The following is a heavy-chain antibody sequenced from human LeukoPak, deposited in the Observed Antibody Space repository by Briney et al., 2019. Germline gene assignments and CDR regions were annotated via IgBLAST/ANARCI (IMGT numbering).Heavy chain of an antibody. CDR1: GFTFSTYI. V-gene: IGHV3-23*01. Sequence: GGSLRLSCTASGFTFSTYIMSWVRQAPGKGLEWVSIISGRGGDTYYADSVEGRFTISRDNSKNTLYLQMSTLRAEDTAVYYCATVPHHTTESYDSSGFVFDYWGQGTLVTVSS. CDR2: ISGRGGDT. CDR3: ATVPHHTTESYDSSGFVFDY. D-gene: IGHD3-22*01. J-gene: IGHJ4*02.